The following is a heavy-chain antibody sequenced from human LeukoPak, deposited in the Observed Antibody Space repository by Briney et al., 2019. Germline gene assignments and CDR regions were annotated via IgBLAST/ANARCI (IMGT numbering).Heavy chain of an antibody. CDR1: GYTFTGYY. D-gene: IGHD2-15*01. Sequence: GASVKVSCKASGYTFTGYYLHWVRQATGQGLEWMGWINPNSGGTNYAQKFQGRVTMTRDTSISTAYMELSRLRSDDTAVYYCARSGWPIGFSWFDPWGQGTLVTVSS. V-gene: IGHV1-2*02. J-gene: IGHJ5*02. CDR2: INPNSGGT. CDR3: ARSGWPIGFSWFDP.